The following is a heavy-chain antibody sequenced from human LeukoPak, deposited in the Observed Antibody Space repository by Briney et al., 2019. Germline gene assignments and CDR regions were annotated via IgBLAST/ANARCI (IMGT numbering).Heavy chain of an antibody. D-gene: IGHD2-15*01. CDR2: IRNDGSNT. Sequence: GGSLGLSCAASGFTFSIYGIYWVRQAPGKGLGCVAFIRNDGSNTYYADSVKGRFTISRDNSKNTLYLQMNSLRTEDTAVYYCAKERCSGGTCYLDYWDQGTLVTVSS. V-gene: IGHV3-30*02. CDR1: GFTFSIYG. J-gene: IGHJ4*02. CDR3: AKERCSGGTCYLDY.